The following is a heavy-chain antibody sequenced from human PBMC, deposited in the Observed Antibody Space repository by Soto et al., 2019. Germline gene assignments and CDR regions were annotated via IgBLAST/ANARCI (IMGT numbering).Heavy chain of an antibody. Sequence: QVQLQESGPGLVKPSQILSLTCTVSGGSISSGDSYWSWIRQPPGKGLEWTGYIYYSGSTYYNPSLKRRATTSVDTSNSQFSLKLSSVTAADTAVYYCARDQSWERPIGTLYYYGMDVWGQVTTVTFSS. V-gene: IGHV4-30-4*01. CDR1: GGSISSGDSY. CDR3: ARDQSWERPIGTLYYYGMDV. CDR2: IYYSGST. D-gene: IGHD1-1*01. J-gene: IGHJ6*02.